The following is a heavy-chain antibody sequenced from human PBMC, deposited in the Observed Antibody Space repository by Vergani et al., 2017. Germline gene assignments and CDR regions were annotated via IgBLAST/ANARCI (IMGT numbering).Heavy chain of an antibody. CDR3: VREGSYCGSTTCRNPSYFYYYHMDV. CDR2: IYYDGSKK. V-gene: IGHV3-33*01. D-gene: IGHD2-21*01. CDR1: GFTFSTYA. J-gene: IGHJ6*03. Sequence: QVQLVESGGGVVQPGRSLRLSCTSSGFTFSTYAMHWVRQAPGKGLEWVAIIYYDGSKKYYADSVKGRFTISRDNSRNTLDLLMSSLRAEDTAIDYWVREGSYCGSTTCRNPSYFYYYHMDVWGEGTTVTVSS.